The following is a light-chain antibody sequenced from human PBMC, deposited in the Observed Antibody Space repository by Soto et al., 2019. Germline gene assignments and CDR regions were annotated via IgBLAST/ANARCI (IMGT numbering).Light chain of an antibody. Sequence: DIVKTQSPLSLPVTPGEPASISCRSSQSLLHSNGYNYLDWYLQKPGQSPQLLIYLGSNRASGVPDRFSGSGSGTDSTLKISRVEAEDVGVYYCMQALQTPPTFGQGTKLEIK. CDR1: QSLLHSNGYNY. CDR2: LGS. V-gene: IGKV2-28*01. J-gene: IGKJ2*01. CDR3: MQALQTPPT.